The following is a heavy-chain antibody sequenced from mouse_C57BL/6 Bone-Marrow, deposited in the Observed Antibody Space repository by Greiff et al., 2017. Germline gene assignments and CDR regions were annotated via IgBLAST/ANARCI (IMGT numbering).Heavy chain of an antibody. CDR1: GYTFTSYG. Sequence: QVQLQQSGAELVRPGASVKLSCKASGYTFTSYGISWVKQRPGQGLEWIGEIYPRSGITYYNEKFKGKATLTAAKSSSTAYMELRSLTSEDSAVYFCARDAYIYYCESSWFAYWGPGTLVTVTA. V-gene: IGHV1-81*01. D-gene: IGHD1-1*01. J-gene: IGHJ3*01. CDR2: IYPRSGIT. CDR3: ARDAYIYYCESSWFAY.